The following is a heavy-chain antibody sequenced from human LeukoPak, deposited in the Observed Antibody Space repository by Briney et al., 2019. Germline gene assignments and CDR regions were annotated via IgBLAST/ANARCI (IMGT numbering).Heavy chain of an antibody. V-gene: IGHV1-8*02. CDR1: GYTFTSYG. Sequence: ASVKVSCKASGYTFTSYGISWVRQAPGQGLEWMGWMNPNSGNTGYAQKFQGRVTMTRNTSISTAYMELSSLRSEDTAVYYCARSRLKGNWFDPWGQGTLVTVSS. CDR2: MNPNSGNT. J-gene: IGHJ5*02. D-gene: IGHD2-2*01. CDR3: ARSRLKGNWFDP.